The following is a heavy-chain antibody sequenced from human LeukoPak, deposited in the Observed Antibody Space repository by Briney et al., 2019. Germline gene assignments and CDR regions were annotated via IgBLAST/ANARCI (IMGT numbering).Heavy chain of an antibody. Sequence: SQTLSLTCTVSGGSISSGGYYWSWIRQHPGKGLEWIGYIYYSGSTYYNPSLKSRVTISVDTSKNQFSLRLSSVTAADTAVYYCARGWVAHYFDYWGQGTLVTVSS. V-gene: IGHV4-31*03. CDR1: GGSISSGGYY. D-gene: IGHD2-15*01. J-gene: IGHJ4*02. CDR3: ARGWVAHYFDY. CDR2: IYYSGST.